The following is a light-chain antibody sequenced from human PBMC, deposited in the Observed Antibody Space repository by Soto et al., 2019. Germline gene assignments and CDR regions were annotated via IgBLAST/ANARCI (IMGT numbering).Light chain of an antibody. CDR2: GAS. J-gene: IGKJ5*01. V-gene: IGKV3-20*01. CDR3: QQYGTSPRT. Sequence: PGERVTLPCRASQSVSSSYLTWYQQKPGQAPRLLIYGASTRATGIPARFSGSGSGTDFTLTISRLEPEDFALYYCQQYGTSPRTFGPGTRLEIK. CDR1: QSVSSSY.